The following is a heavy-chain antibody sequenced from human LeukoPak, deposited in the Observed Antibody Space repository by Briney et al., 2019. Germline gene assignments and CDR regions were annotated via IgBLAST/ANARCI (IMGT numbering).Heavy chain of an antibody. D-gene: IGHD2-2*01. CDR3: ARKRIVVVPAAIDH. CDR1: GGSISSGDYY. Sequence: SETLSLTCTVSGGSISSGDYYWSWIRQPPGKGLEWIGYIYYSGSTYYNPSLKSRVTISVDTSKNQFSLKLSSVTAADTAVYYCARKRIVVVPAAIDHWGQGTLVTVSS. CDR2: IYYSGST. J-gene: IGHJ4*02. V-gene: IGHV4-30-4*01.